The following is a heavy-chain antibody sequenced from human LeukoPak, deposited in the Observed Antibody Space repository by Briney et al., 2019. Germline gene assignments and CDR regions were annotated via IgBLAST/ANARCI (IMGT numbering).Heavy chain of an antibody. CDR2: LSGSGGST. D-gene: IGHD6-19*01. CDR3: AKEQMMYSSSPFDY. CDR1: GFTFTSYA. V-gene: IGHV3-23*01. J-gene: IGHJ4*02. Sequence: QPGGSLRLSCAASGFTFTSYAMSWVRQAPGKGLEWVSGLSGSGGSTYYGDSVKGRFTISRDISKNTLYLQMNSLRAEDTAVYFCAKEQMMYSSSPFDYWGQGTLVTVSS.